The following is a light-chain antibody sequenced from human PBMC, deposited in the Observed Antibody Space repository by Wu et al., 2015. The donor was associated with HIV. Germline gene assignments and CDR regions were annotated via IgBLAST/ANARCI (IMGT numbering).Light chain of an antibody. CDR1: QSVSSNY. CDR3: QQYGPSPS. Sequence: EIVLTQSPGTLPLSPGERATLSCRASQSVSSNYLAWYQQKPGQSPRLLIYGVSVRATGISDRFSGSGSGTDFTLSISRLEPEDFAVYHCQQYGPSPSFGQGTKLEIK. CDR2: GVS. J-gene: IGKJ2*03. V-gene: IGKV3-20*01.